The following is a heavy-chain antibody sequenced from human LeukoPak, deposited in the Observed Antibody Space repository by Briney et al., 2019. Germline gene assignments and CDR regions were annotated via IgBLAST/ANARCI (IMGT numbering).Heavy chain of an antibody. CDR1: RFTFSDYY. V-gene: IGHV3-11*06. Sequence: GGSLRLSCAASRFTFSDYYMTWIRQAPGKGLEWVSYITTSSDYTNYADSVKGRFTISRDNSKNSLFLQVNSLRAEDTAVYYCARLGGSGWSLDYWGQGTLVTVSS. D-gene: IGHD6-19*01. CDR3: ARLGGSGWSLDY. J-gene: IGHJ4*02. CDR2: ITTSSDYT.